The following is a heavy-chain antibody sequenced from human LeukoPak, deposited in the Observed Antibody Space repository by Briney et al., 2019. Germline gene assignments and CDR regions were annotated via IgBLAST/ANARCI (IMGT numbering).Heavy chain of an antibody. D-gene: IGHD3-22*01. Sequence: GGSLRLSCAASGFTVRSNYMSWVRQAPGKGLEWVSVIYSGGSTYYADSVKGRFTISRDNSKNTLYLQMNSLRAEDTAAYYCARGADYYDSSGFYFDYWGQGTLVTVSS. CDR3: ARGADYYDSSGFYFDY. CDR2: IYSGGST. CDR1: GFTVRSNY. V-gene: IGHV3-66*01. J-gene: IGHJ4*02.